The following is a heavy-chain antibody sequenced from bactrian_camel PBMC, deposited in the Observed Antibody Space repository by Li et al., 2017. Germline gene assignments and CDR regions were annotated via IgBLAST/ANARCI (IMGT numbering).Heavy chain of an antibody. V-gene: IGHV3S53*01. Sequence: HVQLVESGGGSVEAGGSLRLSCAASGATGSTYSMSWFRQGPGKEREGVATIDSNGVTKVADSVKARFTASTDNDKKTWYLRMNNLKPEDTALYTCAAEDQAPWDMGWICNYNSWGQGTQVTVSS. CDR2: IDSNGVT. J-gene: IGHJ6*01. D-gene: IGHD3*01. CDR1: GATGSTYS. CDR3: AAEDQAPWDMGWICNYNS.